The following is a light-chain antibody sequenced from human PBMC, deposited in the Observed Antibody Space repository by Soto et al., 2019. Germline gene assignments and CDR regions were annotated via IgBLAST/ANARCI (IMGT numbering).Light chain of an antibody. V-gene: IGLV3-21*02. J-gene: IGLJ1*01. CDR3: QVWDSSSDHLNV. CDR2: DDS. Sequence: SYELTQPPSVSVAPGQTARITCGGNNIGSKSVHWYQQKPGQAPVLVVYDDSDQPSGIPERFSGSNSGNTATLTISRVEARDEADYYCQVWDSSSDHLNVFGTGSKVTVL. CDR1: NIGSKS.